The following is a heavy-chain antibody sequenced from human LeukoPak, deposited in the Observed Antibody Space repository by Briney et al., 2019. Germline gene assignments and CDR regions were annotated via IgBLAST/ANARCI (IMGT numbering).Heavy chain of an antibody. CDR2: IKQDGSEK. J-gene: IGHJ4*02. V-gene: IGHV3-7*01. CDR1: GFTFSSYW. Sequence: GGSLRLSCAASGFTFSSYWMSWVCQAPGKGLEWVANIKQDGSEKYYVDSVKGRFTISRDNARTSLYLQMNSLRAEDTAVYYCARDWGGTVPFDYWGQGTLVTVSS. D-gene: IGHD3-16*01. CDR3: ARDWGGTVPFDY.